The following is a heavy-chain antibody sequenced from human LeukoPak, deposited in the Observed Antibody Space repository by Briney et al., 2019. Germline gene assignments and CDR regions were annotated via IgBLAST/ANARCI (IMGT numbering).Heavy chain of an antibody. CDR3: ARDGGYSGFAFDY. Sequence: ASVKVSCKASGGTFSSYAISWVRQAPGQGLEWMGGIIPIFGTANYAQKFQGRVTITADESTSTAYMELSSLRSEDTAVYYCARDGGYSGFAFDYWGQGTLVTVSS. D-gene: IGHD5-12*01. J-gene: IGHJ4*02. CDR2: IIPIFGTA. CDR1: GGTFSSYA. V-gene: IGHV1-69*13.